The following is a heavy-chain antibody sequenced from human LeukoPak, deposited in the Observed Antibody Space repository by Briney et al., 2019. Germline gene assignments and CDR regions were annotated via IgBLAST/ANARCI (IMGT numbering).Heavy chain of an antibody. Sequence: ASVKVSCKASGYTFTNYDINWVRQATGQGLEWMGWMNPNSANTGYAQKFQGRVTMTRNTSINTAYMELSSLRSEDTAMYYCARGTYYYDSSGYYLDSWGQGTPVTVSS. D-gene: IGHD3-22*01. J-gene: IGHJ4*02. CDR2: MNPNSANT. CDR3: ARGTYYYDSSGYYLDS. CDR1: GYTFTNYD. V-gene: IGHV1-8*01.